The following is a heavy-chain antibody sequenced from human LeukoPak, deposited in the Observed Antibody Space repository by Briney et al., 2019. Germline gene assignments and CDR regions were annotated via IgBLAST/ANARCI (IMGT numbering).Heavy chain of an antibody. J-gene: IGHJ4*02. CDR2: IYYSGST. V-gene: IGHV4-31*03. Sequence: TLSLTCTVSGGSIGSGGYYWSWIRQHPGKGLEWIGYIYYSGSTYYNPSLKSRVTISVDTSKNQFSLKLSSVTADTAVYYCARGGYTYYDYVWSWGQGTLVTVSS. CDR1: GGSIGSGGYY. CDR3: ARGGYTYYDYVWS. D-gene: IGHD3-16*01.